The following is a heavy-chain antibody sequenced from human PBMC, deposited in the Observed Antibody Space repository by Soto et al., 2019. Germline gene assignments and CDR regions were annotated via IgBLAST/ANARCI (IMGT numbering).Heavy chain of an antibody. CDR1: GFTFDNCA. V-gene: IGHV3-23*01. Sequence: LRLSCAASGFTFDNCAMSWARQAPGKGLEWILGISGSGGSTYYADSVKGRFTISRDNSKNTVYLQMNSLRADDTAVYYCAKGKTSGWYYFDFWGQGTLVTVSS. CDR3: AKGKTSGWYYFDF. CDR2: ISGSGGST. D-gene: IGHD6-19*01. J-gene: IGHJ4*02.